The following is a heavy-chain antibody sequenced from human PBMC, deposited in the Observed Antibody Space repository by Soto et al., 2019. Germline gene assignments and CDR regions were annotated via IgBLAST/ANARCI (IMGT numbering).Heavy chain of an antibody. CDR1: GGTFSSYA. CDR2: IIPIFGTA. Sequence: SVKVSCKASGGTFSSYAISWVRQAPGQGLEWMGGIIPIFGTANYAQKFQGRVTITADESTSTAYMELSSLRSEDTAVYYCARGSVGYCSGGSCYDLDYWGQGTLVTVS. J-gene: IGHJ4*02. V-gene: IGHV1-69*13. D-gene: IGHD2-15*01. CDR3: ARGSVGYCSGGSCYDLDY.